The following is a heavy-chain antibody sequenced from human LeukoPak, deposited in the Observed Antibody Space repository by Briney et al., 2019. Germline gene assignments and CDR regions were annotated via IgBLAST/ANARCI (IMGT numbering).Heavy chain of an antibody. CDR1: GFTFSSYG. D-gene: IGHD6-13*01. Sequence: GGSLRLSCAASGFTFSSYGMHWVRQAPGKGLEWVAVISFDGSSKDYAQSVKGRFTISRDNSKNTLYLQMNSLRAEDTAVYYCAKEYSSSWYPYYYYYMDVWGKGTTVTISS. V-gene: IGHV3-30*18. J-gene: IGHJ6*03. CDR2: ISFDGSSK. CDR3: AKEYSSSWYPYYYYYMDV.